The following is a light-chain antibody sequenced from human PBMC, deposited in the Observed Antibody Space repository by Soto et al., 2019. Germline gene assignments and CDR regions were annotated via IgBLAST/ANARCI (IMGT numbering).Light chain of an antibody. Sequence: EIVLTQSPGTLSLSPGERATLSCRASQSVDSSYLAWYQQKPGQAPRLLIHGASSRATGIPDRFSGSRSGTDFTLTISRLEPEDFAVYYCQQYGSSWTFGHGTKVEIK. V-gene: IGKV3-20*01. CDR3: QQYGSSWT. CDR2: GAS. J-gene: IGKJ1*01. CDR1: QSVDSSY.